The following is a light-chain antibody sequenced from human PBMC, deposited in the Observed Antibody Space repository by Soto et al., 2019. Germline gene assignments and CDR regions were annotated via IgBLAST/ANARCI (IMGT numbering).Light chain of an antibody. CDR1: QSVRTY. J-gene: IGKJ4*01. CDR2: DAS. V-gene: IGKV3-20*01. Sequence: EIVLTQSLVTLSLSPGERATLSCRASQSVRTYLACYQVKPGQAPRLLIYDASRRASGVPARFSGSGSGTDFTLTIRSLEPEDFAVYYCQQYGSYPLTFGGGTKVDI. CDR3: QQYGSYPLT.